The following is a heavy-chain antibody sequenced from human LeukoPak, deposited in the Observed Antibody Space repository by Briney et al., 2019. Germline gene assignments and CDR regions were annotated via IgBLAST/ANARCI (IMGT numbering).Heavy chain of an antibody. Sequence: PSETLSLTCTVSGGSISSSSYYWGWIRQPPGKGLEWIGSIYHSGSTYYNPSLKSRVTIAVETSKNQFSLKLSSVTAADTAVYYCARHSGETGPNPYYYYYYMDVWGKGTTVTISS. D-gene: IGHD3-9*01. CDR3: ARHSGETGPNPYYYYYYMDV. J-gene: IGHJ6*03. V-gene: IGHV4-39*01. CDR1: GGSISSSSYY. CDR2: IYHSGST.